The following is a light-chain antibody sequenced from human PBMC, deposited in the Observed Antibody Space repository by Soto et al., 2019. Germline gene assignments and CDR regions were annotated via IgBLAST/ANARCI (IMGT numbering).Light chain of an antibody. CDR2: GAS. CDR3: EQYGGSPSYT. Sequence: EIVLMQSPGTLSLSPGERATLSCRASQSVSSSYLAWYQQKPGQAPRLLIYGASNRATGIPDRFSGSGSGTDFTLTISRLEPEDFAVYYCEQYGGSPSYTFGQGTKLEIK. CDR1: QSVSSSY. V-gene: IGKV3-20*01. J-gene: IGKJ2*01.